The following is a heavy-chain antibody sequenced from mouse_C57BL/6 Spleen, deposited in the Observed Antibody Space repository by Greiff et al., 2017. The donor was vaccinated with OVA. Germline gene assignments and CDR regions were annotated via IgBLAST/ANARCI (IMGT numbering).Heavy chain of an antibody. CDR3: AISDSSGFVFAY. CDR1: GFSLTSYG. Sequence: VKLVESGPGLVAPSQSLSITCTVSGFSLTSYGVDWVRQPPGKGLEWLGVIRGGGSTNYNSAPMSRLSISKDNSTSQVFLKMNSLQTDDTAMYYCAISDSSGFVFAYWGQGTLVTVSA. D-gene: IGHD3-2*02. CDR2: IRGGGST. V-gene: IGHV2-9*01. J-gene: IGHJ3*01.